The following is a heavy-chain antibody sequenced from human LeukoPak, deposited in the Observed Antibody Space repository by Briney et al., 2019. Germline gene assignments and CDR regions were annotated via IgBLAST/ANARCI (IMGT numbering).Heavy chain of an antibody. J-gene: IGHJ5*02. Sequence: VASVKVSCKASGGTFSSYAISWVRQAPGQGLEWMGGIIPIFGTANYAQKFQGRVTITADKSTSTAYMELSSLRSEDTAVYYCAREGEYYYDSSGSKDWFDPWGQGTLVTVSS. D-gene: IGHD3-22*01. CDR3: AREGEYYYDSSGSKDWFDP. CDR2: IIPIFGTA. CDR1: GGTFSSYA. V-gene: IGHV1-69*06.